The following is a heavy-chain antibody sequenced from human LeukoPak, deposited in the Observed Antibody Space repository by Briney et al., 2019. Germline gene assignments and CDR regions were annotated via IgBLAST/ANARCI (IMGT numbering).Heavy chain of an antibody. D-gene: IGHD3-3*01. Sequence: GSSVKVSCKASGGTFSSYTISWVRQAPGQGLEWMGRIIPILGIANYAQKFQGRVTITADKSPSTAYMELSSLRSADTAVYYCARDYNDFWSQFRYYMDVWGKGTTVTVSS. V-gene: IGHV1-69*04. CDR3: ARDYNDFWSQFRYYMDV. J-gene: IGHJ6*03. CDR2: IIPILGIA. CDR1: GGTFSSYT.